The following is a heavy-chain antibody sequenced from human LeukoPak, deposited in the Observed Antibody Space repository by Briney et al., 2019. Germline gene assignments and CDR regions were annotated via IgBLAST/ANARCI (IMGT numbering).Heavy chain of an antibody. CDR3: AKDPEYSSSPPFAEYFQH. Sequence: PGGSLRLSCAASGFTFSSYAMSWVRQAPGKGLEWVSGISPSGGSTYYADSVRGRCTISKDNSKNTLYLQMNSLRAEDTAVYYCAKDPEYSSSPPFAEYFQHWGQGTLVTVSS. CDR1: GFTFSSYA. D-gene: IGHD6-6*01. J-gene: IGHJ1*01. V-gene: IGHV3-23*01. CDR2: ISPSGGST.